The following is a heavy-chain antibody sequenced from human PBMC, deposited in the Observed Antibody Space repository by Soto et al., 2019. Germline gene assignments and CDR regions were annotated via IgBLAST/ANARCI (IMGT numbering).Heavy chain of an antibody. CDR2: IYYSGNT. D-gene: IGHD1-1*01. CDR3: ARSPPGHDIGRFHY. Sequence: SETLSLTCPVSGASISSGGYYWNWIRQHPGKGLEWIGYIYYSGNTYYNTSLKSRVTMSIDSSKNQFSLKLSSVTAADTAVYHGARSPPGHDIGRFHYGVQGILVTVSS. V-gene: IGHV4-31*03. CDR1: GASISSGGYY. J-gene: IGHJ4*02.